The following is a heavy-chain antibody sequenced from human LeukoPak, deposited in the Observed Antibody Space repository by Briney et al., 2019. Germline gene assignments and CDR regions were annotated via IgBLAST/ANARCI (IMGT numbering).Heavy chain of an antibody. Sequence: PGGSLRLSCAASGFTFSNYAMSWVRQAPGKGLEWVSAISGSGGSTYYADSVKGRFTISRDNSKNTLYLQMNSLRAEDTAVYYCAKVQRIAQKDTSDYWGQGTLVTVSS. CDR1: GFTFSNYA. V-gene: IGHV3-23*01. CDR3: AKVQRIAQKDTSDY. D-gene: IGHD2-15*01. J-gene: IGHJ4*02. CDR2: ISGSGGST.